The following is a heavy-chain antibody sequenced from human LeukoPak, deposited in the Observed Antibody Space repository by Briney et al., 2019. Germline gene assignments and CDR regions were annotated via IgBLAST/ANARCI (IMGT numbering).Heavy chain of an antibody. CDR2: IKQDGSDK. Sequence: GGSLRLSCAASGFTFSNYWMNWARQAPGKGLEWVANIKQDGSDKYYVDSVKGRFTISRDNAKNSLYLQMNSLRAEDTAVYYCAREKGNYDGYYNYYMDVWGKGTTVTVSS. CDR3: AREKGNYDGYYNYYMDV. J-gene: IGHJ6*03. D-gene: IGHD4-11*01. CDR1: GFTFSNYW. V-gene: IGHV3-7*01.